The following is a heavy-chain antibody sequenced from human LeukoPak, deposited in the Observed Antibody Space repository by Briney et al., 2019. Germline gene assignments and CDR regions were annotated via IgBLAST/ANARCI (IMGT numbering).Heavy chain of an antibody. CDR3: TRDRSRAEDD. CDR2: INQGGSDK. CDR1: GFTLSGHW. J-gene: IGHJ4*02. D-gene: IGHD1-14*01. V-gene: IGHV3-7*01. Sequence: GGSLRLSCAASGFTLSGHWISWVRPAPGKGLEWVANINQGGSDKYYEDSVKGRFTISRDNANNLLYLQMNSLRGQDTAVYYCTRDRSRAEDDWGQGTLVTVSS.